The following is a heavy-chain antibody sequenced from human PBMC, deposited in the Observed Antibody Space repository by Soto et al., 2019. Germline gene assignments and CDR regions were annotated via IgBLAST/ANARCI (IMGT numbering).Heavy chain of an antibody. D-gene: IGHD3-3*02. Sequence: PGESLKISCKGSGYTFTNYWIGWVRQMPGKGLEWTGIIYPGDSDTRYSPSFRGQVTISADRSISTAYLQWSSLKASDTAMYYCARGLTSISSTYYSYYWGQGTMVTVSS. V-gene: IGHV5-51*01. CDR2: IYPGDSDT. J-gene: IGHJ4*02. CDR1: GYTFTNYW. CDR3: ARGLTSISSTYYSYY.